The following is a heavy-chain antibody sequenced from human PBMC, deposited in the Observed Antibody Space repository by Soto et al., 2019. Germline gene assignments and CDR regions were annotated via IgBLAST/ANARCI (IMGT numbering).Heavy chain of an antibody. Sequence: ASLKVSCKASGYTFTSYGISWVRQAPGQGLEWMGWISAYNGNTNYAQKLQGRVTMTTDTSTSTAYMELRSLRSDDTAVYYCARVLYFYDSSGFSLREHAFDIWGQGTMVTVSS. CDR3: ARVLYFYDSSGFSLREHAFDI. D-gene: IGHD3-22*01. V-gene: IGHV1-18*01. CDR1: GYTFTSYG. CDR2: ISAYNGNT. J-gene: IGHJ3*02.